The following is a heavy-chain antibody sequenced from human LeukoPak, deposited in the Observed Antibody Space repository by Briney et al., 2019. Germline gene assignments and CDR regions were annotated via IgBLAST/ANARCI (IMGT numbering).Heavy chain of an antibody. Sequence: SETLSLTCAVYGGSFSGYYWSWIRQPPGKGLEWIGEVNHSGSTNYNPSLKSRVTISVDTSKNQFSLKLSSVTAADTAVYYCARTQSFYYVSGSPGSIDYWGQGTLVTVSS. CDR2: VNHSGST. D-gene: IGHD3-10*01. CDR1: GGSFSGYY. J-gene: IGHJ4*02. V-gene: IGHV4-34*01. CDR3: ARTQSFYYVSGSPGSIDY.